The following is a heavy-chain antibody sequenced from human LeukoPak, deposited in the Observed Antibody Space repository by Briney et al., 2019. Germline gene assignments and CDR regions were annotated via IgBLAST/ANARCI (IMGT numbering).Heavy chain of an antibody. D-gene: IGHD4/OR15-4a*01. V-gene: IGHV3-53*01. Sequence: GGSLRLSCAASGFIFRGYGMTWVRQAPGKGLEWVSFIYSDNTHYSDSVKGRFTISRDNSKNTLYLQMNSLRAEDTAVYYCARRAGAYSHPYDYWGQGTLVTVSS. J-gene: IGHJ4*02. CDR2: IYSDNT. CDR3: ARRAGAYSHPYDY. CDR1: GFIFRGYG.